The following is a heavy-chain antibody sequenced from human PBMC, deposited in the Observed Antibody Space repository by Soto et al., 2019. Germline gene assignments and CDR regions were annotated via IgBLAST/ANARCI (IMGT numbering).Heavy chain of an antibody. Sequence: ASVKVSCKASGYTFTSYGISWVRQAPGQGLEWMGWISAYNGNTNYAQKLQGRVTMTTDTSTSTAYMELRSLRSDDTAVYYCARALSGLTFYYYYGMYVWGQGTTVPVSS. CDR3: ARALSGLTFYYYYGMYV. CDR1: GYTFTSYG. CDR2: ISAYNGNT. J-gene: IGHJ6*02. D-gene: IGHD3-9*01. V-gene: IGHV1-18*01.